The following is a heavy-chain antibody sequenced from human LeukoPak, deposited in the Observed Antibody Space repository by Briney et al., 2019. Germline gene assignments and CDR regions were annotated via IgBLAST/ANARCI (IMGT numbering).Heavy chain of an antibody. D-gene: IGHD1-26*01. Sequence: SETLSLTCAVSGGSFSGYFWGWIRQPPGKGLEWIGSMFYSGNTYYNPSLRGRVTISADTSKNQFSLKLSSVTAADTAVYYCARHSDRLIVNAFDYWGQGTLVTVSS. CDR3: ARHSDRLIVNAFDY. CDR2: MFYSGNT. J-gene: IGHJ4*02. V-gene: IGHV4-39*01. CDR1: GGSFSGYF.